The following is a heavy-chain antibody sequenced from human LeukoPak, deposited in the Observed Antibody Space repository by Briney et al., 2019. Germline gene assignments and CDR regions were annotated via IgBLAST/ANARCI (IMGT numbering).Heavy chain of an antibody. CDR1: GFTFSSYW. J-gene: IGHJ5*02. D-gene: IGHD5-18*01. CDR3: ARDSVGYSYGTNWFDP. CDR2: IKQDGSEK. V-gene: IGHV3-7*01. Sequence: GGSLRLSCAASGFTFSSYWMNWVRQAPGKGLEWVANIKQDGSEKYYVDSVKGRFTISRDNAKNSLYLQMNSLRAEDTAVYYCARDSVGYSYGTNWFDPWGQGTLVTVSS.